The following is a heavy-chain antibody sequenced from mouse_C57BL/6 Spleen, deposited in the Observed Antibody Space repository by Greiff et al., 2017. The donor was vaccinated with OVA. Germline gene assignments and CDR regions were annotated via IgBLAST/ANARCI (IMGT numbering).Heavy chain of an antibody. J-gene: IGHJ2*01. V-gene: IGHV1-52*01. CDR1: GYTFTSYW. CDR2: IDPSDSET. CDR3: ASGTGTPYFDY. Sequence: QVQLQQPGAELVRPGSSVKLSCKASGYTFTSYWMHWVKQRPIQGLEWIGNIDPSDSETHYNQKFKDKATLTVDKSSSTAYMQRSSLTSEDSAVYYCASGTGTPYFDYWGQGTTLTVSS. D-gene: IGHD4-1*01.